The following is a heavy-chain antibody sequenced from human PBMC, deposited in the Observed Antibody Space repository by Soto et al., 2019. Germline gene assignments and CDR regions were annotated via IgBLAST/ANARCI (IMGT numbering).Heavy chain of an antibody. CDR1: GYTFTSYY. V-gene: IGHV1-46*03. D-gene: IGHD3-16*01. CDR2: INPSGGST. Sequence: QVQLVQSGAEVKKPGASVKVSCKASGYTFTSYYMHWVRQAPGQGLEWMGIINPSGGSTSYAQKFQGRVTMTRDTSTSTVYMELSSLRSEDTAVYYCARAQDYIWGTHADYYYYMEVWGKGTTVTVSS. J-gene: IGHJ6*03. CDR3: ARAQDYIWGTHADYYYYMEV.